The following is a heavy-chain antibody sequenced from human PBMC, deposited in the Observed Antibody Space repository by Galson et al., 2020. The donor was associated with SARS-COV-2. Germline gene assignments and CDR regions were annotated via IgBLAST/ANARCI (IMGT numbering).Heavy chain of an antibody. Sequence: SETLSLTCTVSGGSIRSYYWSWIRQSPGKGLEWIGYIYYSGATNYNPSLRSRVTMSVDTPKNQFSLNLSSVTAADTAVYYCARELLYNWFDPWGQGTQVTVSS. CDR1: GGSIRSYY. J-gene: IGHJ5*02. CDR2: IYYSGAT. V-gene: IGHV4-59*01. CDR3: ARELLYNWFDP.